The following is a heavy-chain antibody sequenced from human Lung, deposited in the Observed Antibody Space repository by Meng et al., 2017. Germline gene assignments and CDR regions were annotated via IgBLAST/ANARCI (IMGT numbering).Heavy chain of an antibody. Sequence: SETLSLTCTVSGYSISSGYYWGWIRQPPGKGLEWIGSIYHSGSTYCNPSLKSRVTISVDTSKNQFSLKLSSVTAADTAVYYCARVLIAAAGTVDYWGQGTLVTVSS. V-gene: IGHV4-38-2*02. CDR2: IYHSGST. CDR1: GYSISSGYY. J-gene: IGHJ4*02. CDR3: ARVLIAAAGTVDY. D-gene: IGHD6-13*01.